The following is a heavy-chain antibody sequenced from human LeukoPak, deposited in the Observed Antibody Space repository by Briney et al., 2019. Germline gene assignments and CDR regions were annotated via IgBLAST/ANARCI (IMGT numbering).Heavy chain of an antibody. V-gene: IGHV4-4*07. J-gene: IGHJ6*03. D-gene: IGHD2-2*01. CDR1: GGSISSYY. CDR2: IYTSGST. Sequence: KPSEALSLTCTVSGGSISSYYWSWIRQPAGKGLEWIGRIYTSGSTNYNPSLKSRVTMSVDTSKNQFSLKLSSVTAADTAVYYCASEEIVVVPAAQFFYYYMDVWGKGTTVTVSS. CDR3: ASEEIVVVPAAQFFYYYMDV.